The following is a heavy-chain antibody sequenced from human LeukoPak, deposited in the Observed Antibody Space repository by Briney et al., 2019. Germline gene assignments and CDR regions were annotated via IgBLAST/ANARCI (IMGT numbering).Heavy chain of an antibody. CDR2: ISYDGSNK. Sequence: GRSLRLSCAASGFTFSSYAMHWVRQAPGKGLEGVAVISYDGSNKYYADSVKGRFTISRDNSKNTLYLQMNSLRAEDTAVYYCARAGLLWNHQASYYMDVWGKGTTVTVSS. D-gene: IGHD1-14*01. V-gene: IGHV3-30*01. CDR3: ARAGLLWNHQASYYMDV. CDR1: GFTFSSYA. J-gene: IGHJ6*03.